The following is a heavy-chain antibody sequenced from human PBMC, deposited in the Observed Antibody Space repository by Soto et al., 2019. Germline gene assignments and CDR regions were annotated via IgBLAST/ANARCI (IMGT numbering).Heavy chain of an antibody. Sequence: QVQLVQSGAEVKKPGSSVRVSCKASGATFSSYHISWVRQAPGQGLEWMGGILPIYGTTNYAQKFQGRVTIPADESTGTAYMELSSLRSEDTAVYYCTRGAPYDTSGYPFDYWGQGTLVTVSS. J-gene: IGHJ4*02. CDR3: TRGAPYDTSGYPFDY. CDR2: ILPIYGTT. D-gene: IGHD3-22*01. V-gene: IGHV1-69*01. CDR1: GATFSSYH.